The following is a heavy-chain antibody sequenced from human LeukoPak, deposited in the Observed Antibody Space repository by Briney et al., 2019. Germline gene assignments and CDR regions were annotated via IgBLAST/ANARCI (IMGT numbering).Heavy chain of an antibody. CDR2: IYPGDSDT. D-gene: IGHD6-13*01. CDR1: GYSFTSYW. V-gene: IGHV5-51*01. J-gene: IGHJ4*02. CDR3: ARRSSSWDRYDN. Sequence: GESLKISFKGSGYSFTSYWIGWVRQMPGKGGEWMGIIYPGDSDTKYSPSFQGQVTISADKSISTAYLQWSSLKASDTAMYYCARRSSSWDRYDNWGQGTLVTVSS.